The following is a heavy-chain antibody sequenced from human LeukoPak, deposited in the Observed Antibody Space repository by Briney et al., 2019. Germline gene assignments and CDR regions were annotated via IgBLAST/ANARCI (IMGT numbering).Heavy chain of an antibody. Sequence: SVKVSCKASGGTFSSYAISWVRRAPGQGLAWMGRIIPILGIANYAQKFQGRVTITADKSTSTAYMELSSLRSEDTAVYYCARADYGGLANWFDPWGQGTLVTVSS. CDR2: IIPILGIA. CDR1: GGTFSSYA. CDR3: ARADYGGLANWFDP. V-gene: IGHV1-69*04. J-gene: IGHJ5*02. D-gene: IGHD4-23*01.